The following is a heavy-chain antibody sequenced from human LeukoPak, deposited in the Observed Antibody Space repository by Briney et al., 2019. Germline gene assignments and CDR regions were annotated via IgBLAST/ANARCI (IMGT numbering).Heavy chain of an antibody. D-gene: IGHD2-8*01. CDR2: MNPNSGNT. J-gene: IGHJ3*02. CDR1: GYTFTSYD. Sequence: ASVKVSCKASGYTFTSYDINWVRQATGQGLEWMGWMNPNSGNTGYAQKFQGRVTMTRNTSISTAYMELSGLRSEDTAVYYCARGSSYCTNGVCYSGAFDIWGQGTMVTVSS. V-gene: IGHV1-8*01. CDR3: ARGSSYCTNGVCYSGAFDI.